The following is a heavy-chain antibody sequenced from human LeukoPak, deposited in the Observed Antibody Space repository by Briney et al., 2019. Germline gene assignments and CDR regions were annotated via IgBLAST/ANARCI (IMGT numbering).Heavy chain of an antibody. J-gene: IGHJ4*02. V-gene: IGHV3-23*01. D-gene: IGHD6-13*01. CDR3: AKEGIGAAGRRFDC. Sequence: GGSLRLSCVASGFTFSNYGMNWVRQAPGKGLQWVSSIANTGGNTYYADSVRGRFTISRDNSKNTLYLRMNSLRDEDTAVYYCAKEGIGAAGRRFDCWGQGTPVTVSS. CDR2: IANTGGNT. CDR1: GFTFSNYG.